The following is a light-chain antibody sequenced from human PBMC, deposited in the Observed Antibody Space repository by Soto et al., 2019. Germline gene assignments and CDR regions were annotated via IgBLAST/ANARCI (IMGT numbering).Light chain of an antibody. J-gene: IGLJ1*01. CDR1: ISDVGSYNL. V-gene: IGLV2-23*03. Sequence: QSALTQPASVSGSPGQSIIISCTGTISDVGSYNLVSWYQQHPGKAPKLMIYEGSKRPSGVSNRFSGSKSGNTASLTISGLQAEDEADYYCCSYAGSSTFEVFGTGTKVTVL. CDR2: EGS. CDR3: CSYAGSSTFEV.